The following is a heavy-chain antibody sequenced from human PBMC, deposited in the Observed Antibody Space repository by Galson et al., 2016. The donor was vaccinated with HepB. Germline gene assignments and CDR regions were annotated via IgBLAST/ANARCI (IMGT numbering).Heavy chain of an antibody. D-gene: IGHD3-10*01. CDR3: ARGARGLRYYFDY. CDR1: GFNFSNYA. V-gene: IGHV3-30-3*01. Sequence: SLRLSCAVFGFNFSNYAMHWVRQAPDKGLEWVGVISADGTNTHHSASVRGRLSVSRANSKNTLYLQMNTLRPDDTGVYFCARGARGLRYYFDYWGQGVRVTVSS. J-gene: IGHJ4*02. CDR2: ISADGTNT.